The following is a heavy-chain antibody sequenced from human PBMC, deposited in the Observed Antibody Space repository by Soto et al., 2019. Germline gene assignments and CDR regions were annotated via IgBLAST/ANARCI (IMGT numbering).Heavy chain of an antibody. D-gene: IGHD6-13*01. CDR2: FDPEDGET. J-gene: IGHJ4*02. CDR3: ATGTRIAAAALAVYYFDY. V-gene: IGHV1-24*01. CDR1: GYTLTELS. Sequence: ASVKVSCKVSGYTLTELSMHWVRQAPGKGLEWMGGFDPEDGETIYAQKFQGRVTMTEDTSTDTAYMELSSLRSEDTAVYYCATGTRIAAAALAVYYFDYWGQGTLVTVSS.